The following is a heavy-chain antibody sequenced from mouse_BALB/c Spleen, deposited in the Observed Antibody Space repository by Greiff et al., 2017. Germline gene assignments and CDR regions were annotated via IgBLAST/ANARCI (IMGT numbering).Heavy chain of an antibody. Sequence: EVQLQESGPSLVKPSQTLSLTCSVTGDSITSGYWNCIRKFPGNKLEYMGYISYSGSTYYNPSLKSRISITRDTSKNQYYLQLNSVTTEDTATYYCARWGYDGAYAMDYWGQGTSVTVSS. J-gene: IGHJ4*01. V-gene: IGHV3-8*02. CDR1: GDSITSGY. CDR3: ARWGYDGAYAMDY. CDR2: ISYSGST. D-gene: IGHD2-14*01.